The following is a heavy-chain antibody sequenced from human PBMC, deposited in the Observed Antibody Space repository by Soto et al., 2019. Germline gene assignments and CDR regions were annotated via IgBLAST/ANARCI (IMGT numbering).Heavy chain of an antibody. D-gene: IGHD4-17*01. CDR3: ARGLRGPWWDY. CDR1: GGSISSYY. CDR2: IYYSGST. V-gene: IGHV4-59*08. J-gene: IGHJ4*02. Sequence: PSETLSLTCTVSGGSISSYYWSWIRQPPGKGLEWIGYIYYSGSTNYNPSLKSRVTISVDTSKNQFSLKLSSVTAADTAVYYCARGLRGPWWDYWGQGTLVTVSS.